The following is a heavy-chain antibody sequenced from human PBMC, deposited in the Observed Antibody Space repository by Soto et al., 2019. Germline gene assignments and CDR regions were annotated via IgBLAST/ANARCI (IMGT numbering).Heavy chain of an antibody. CDR2: ISAYNGNT. J-gene: IGHJ5*02. CDR1: GYTFTSYG. D-gene: IGHD3-10*02. Sequence: QVQLVQSGAEVKKPGASVKVSCKASGYTFTSYGISWVRQAPGQGLEWMGWISAYNGNTNYAQKLQGRVTMTTDTSTSTAYMELRSLRSDDTAVYYCARDVRGYHPSGYNWFDPWGQGTLVTVSS. V-gene: IGHV1-18*01. CDR3: ARDVRGYHPSGYNWFDP.